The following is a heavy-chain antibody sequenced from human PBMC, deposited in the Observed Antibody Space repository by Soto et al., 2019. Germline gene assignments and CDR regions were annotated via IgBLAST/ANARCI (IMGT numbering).Heavy chain of an antibody. CDR3: ASLVPVALLY. D-gene: IGHD2-2*01. V-gene: IGHV4-4*02. CDR1: GGSITNNDW. Sequence: QVQLQESGPGLVKPSGTLSLTCAVSGGSITNNDWWSWVRQPPGKGLEWIGEIYHSGSTNYNPSLKSRVSISVDKSKNQFSLKLTSVTAADTAVYYGASLVPVALLYWGQGTLVTVSS. J-gene: IGHJ4*02. CDR2: IYHSGST.